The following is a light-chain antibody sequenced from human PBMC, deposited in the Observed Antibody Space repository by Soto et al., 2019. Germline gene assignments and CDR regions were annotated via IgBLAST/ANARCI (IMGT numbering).Light chain of an antibody. CDR2: AAS. CDR3: QQYYSYPRT. J-gene: IGKJ1*01. CDR1: QGISSY. Sequence: AIRMTQSPSSLSASTGDRVTITCRASQGISSYLAWYQQKPGKAPKLLIYAASTLQSWVPSRFSGSGSGTDFTLTIRCLQSEDFATYYCQQYYSYPRTFGQGTKVELK. V-gene: IGKV1-8*01.